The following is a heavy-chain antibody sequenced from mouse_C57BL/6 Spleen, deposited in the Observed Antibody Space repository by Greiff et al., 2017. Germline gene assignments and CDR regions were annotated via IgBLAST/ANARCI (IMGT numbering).Heavy chain of an antibody. CDR2: IRSKSNNYAT. Sequence: EVQLVESGGGLVQPKGSLKLSCAASGFSFNTYAMNWVRQAPGKGLEWVARIRSKSNNYATYYADSVKNRFTISRDDSESMLYLQMNNLKTEDTAMYYGVSDYYALYYAMDYWGQGTSVTVSS. D-gene: IGHD1-1*01. CDR1: GFSFNTYA. V-gene: IGHV10-1*01. CDR3: VSDYYALYYAMDY. J-gene: IGHJ4*01.